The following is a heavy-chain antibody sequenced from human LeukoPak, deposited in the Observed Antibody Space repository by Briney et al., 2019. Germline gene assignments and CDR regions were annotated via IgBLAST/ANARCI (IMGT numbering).Heavy chain of an antibody. Sequence: GGSLRLSCAASGFTFHSHSMNWVRQAPRKGLEWVSAISGTGATTSYADSVKGRFTISRDNSKNTLYLQMNSLRAEDTAVYYCAFDFWSAYGFDYWGQGTLVTVSS. CDR3: AFDFWSAYGFDY. J-gene: IGHJ4*02. CDR1: GFTFHSHS. D-gene: IGHD3-3*01. V-gene: IGHV3-23*01. CDR2: ISGTGATT.